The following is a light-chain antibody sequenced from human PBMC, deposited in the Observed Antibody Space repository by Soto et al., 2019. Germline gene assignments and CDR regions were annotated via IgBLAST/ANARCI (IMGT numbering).Light chain of an antibody. J-gene: IGKJ2*01. CDR1: PSVLYFANHKND. CDR2: WAS. CDR3: QQYYSSPYT. V-gene: IGKV4-1*01. Sequence: DIVMTQSPDSLAVSLGESATFNCKSSPSVLYFANHKNDLAWYQQKPGQSPTLLIYWASARESGVSDRFSGSGSGTEFTLSISSLQAEDVAVYYCQQYYSSPYTFGQGTKLQIK.